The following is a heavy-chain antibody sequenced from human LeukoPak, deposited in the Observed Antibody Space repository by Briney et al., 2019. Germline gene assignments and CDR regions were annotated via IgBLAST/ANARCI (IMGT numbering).Heavy chain of an antibody. Sequence: RGESLKISCEGSGYSFTSYWIGWVRQMPGKGLEWMGIIYPGVSDTKYSPSFQGQVTISADKSISTAYLHLTASDTAMYYCARQVGPDFDYWGQGTLVTVSS. D-gene: IGHD1-26*01. CDR3: ARQVGPDFDY. CDR1: GYSFTSYW. J-gene: IGHJ4*02. V-gene: IGHV5-51*01. CDR2: IYPGVSDT.